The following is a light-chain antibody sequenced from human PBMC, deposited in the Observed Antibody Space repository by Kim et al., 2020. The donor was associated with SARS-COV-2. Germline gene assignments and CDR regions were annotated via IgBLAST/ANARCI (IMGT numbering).Light chain of an antibody. V-gene: IGLV2-14*03. Sequence: PGQSITIACTGSSRDIGVYDYVSWYQQHAGTAPKLILYDVNKRPSGVSQRFSGSRSGNTTSLTISGLQAEDEADYYCCSFTSTTTLFGGGTQLTVL. CDR3: CSFTSTTTL. J-gene: IGLJ7*01. CDR1: SRDIGVYDY. CDR2: DVN.